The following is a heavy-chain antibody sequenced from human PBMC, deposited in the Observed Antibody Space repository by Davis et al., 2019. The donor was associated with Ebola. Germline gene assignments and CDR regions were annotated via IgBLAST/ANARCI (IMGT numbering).Heavy chain of an antibody. J-gene: IGHJ6*01. V-gene: IGHV4-34*01. CDR2: ITHNGYT. D-gene: IGHD3-9*01. CDR3: ARGPSRYSAGYAMVV. CDR1: GDSFNDYY. Sequence: MPSETLSLTCAVSGDSFNDYYWVWIRQSPGKGLEWIGEITHNGYTNYKSSLKSRVTITVDTSKKNFSLTLSSLTAADTAVYYCARGPSRYSAGYAMVVWGQGTTVTVSA.